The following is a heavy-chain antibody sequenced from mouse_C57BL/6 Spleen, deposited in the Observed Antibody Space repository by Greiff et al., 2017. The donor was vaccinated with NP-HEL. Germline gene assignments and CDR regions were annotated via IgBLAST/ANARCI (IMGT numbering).Heavy chain of an antibody. CDR1: GYAFSSYW. J-gene: IGHJ2*01. V-gene: IGHV1-80*01. CDR3: ARRGYSNYFDY. Sequence: VQLVESGAELVKPGASVKISCKASGYAFSSYWMNWVKQRPGKGLEWIGQIYPGDGDTNYNGKFKGKATLTADKSSSTAYMQLSSLTSEDSAVYFCARRGYSNYFDYWGQGTTLTVSS. CDR2: IYPGDGDT. D-gene: IGHD2-5*01.